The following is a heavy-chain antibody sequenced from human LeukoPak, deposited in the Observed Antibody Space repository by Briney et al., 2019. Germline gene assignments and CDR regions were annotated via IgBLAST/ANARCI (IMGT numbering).Heavy chain of an antibody. Sequence: GGSLRLSCAASGFTFSSYAMSWVRQAPGKGLEWVSAISGSGGSTYYADSEKGRFTISRDNSKNTLYLQMNSLRAEDTAVYYCAKRAIFTRQRDGYNYYFDYWGQGTLVTVSS. V-gene: IGHV3-23*01. CDR1: GFTFSSYA. CDR3: AKRAIFTRQRDGYNYYFDY. J-gene: IGHJ4*02. CDR2: ISGSGGST. D-gene: IGHD5-24*01.